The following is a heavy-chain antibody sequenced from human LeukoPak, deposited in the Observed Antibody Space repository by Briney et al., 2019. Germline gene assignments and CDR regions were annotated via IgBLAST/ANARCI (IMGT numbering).Heavy chain of an antibody. Sequence: GGSLRLSCAASGFTFSSSAMSWVRQAPGKGLEWVSAISGSGGSTFYADSVKGRFTISRDNFKNTVYLQMNSLRAEDTAVYYCAKPTSGDGSFLIDYWGQGTLVTVSS. J-gene: IGHJ4*02. CDR3: AKPTSGDGSFLIDY. D-gene: IGHD1-26*01. CDR2: ISGSGGST. V-gene: IGHV3-23*01. CDR1: GFTFSSSA.